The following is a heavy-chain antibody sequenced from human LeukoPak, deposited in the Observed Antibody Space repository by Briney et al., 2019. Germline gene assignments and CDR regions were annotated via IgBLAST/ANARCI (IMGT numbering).Heavy chain of an antibody. V-gene: IGHV4-34*01. CDR3: ARGGLRIAAAGTRRTNWFDP. J-gene: IGHJ5*02. CDR1: GGSFSGYY. Sequence: PSETLSLTCAVYGGSFSGYYWSWIRQPPGKGLEWIGEINHSGSTNYNPSLKSRVTISVDTSKNQFSLKLSSVTAADTAVYYCARGGLRIAAAGTRRTNWFDPRGQGTLVTVSS. D-gene: IGHD6-13*01. CDR2: INHSGST.